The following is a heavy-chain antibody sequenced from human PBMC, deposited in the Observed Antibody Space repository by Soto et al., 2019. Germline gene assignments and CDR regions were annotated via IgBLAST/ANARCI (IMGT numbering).Heavy chain of an antibody. Sequence: ASVKVSCKASGYTFTGYYMHWVRQAPGQGLEWMGWINPNSGGTNYAQKFQGWVTMTRDTSISTAYMELSRLRSDDTAVYYSARGGRSSSWYGYYYYGMDVWGQGTTVTVSS. J-gene: IGHJ6*02. CDR1: GYTFTGYY. D-gene: IGHD6-13*01. CDR3: ARGGRSSSWYGYYYYGMDV. V-gene: IGHV1-2*04. CDR2: INPNSGGT.